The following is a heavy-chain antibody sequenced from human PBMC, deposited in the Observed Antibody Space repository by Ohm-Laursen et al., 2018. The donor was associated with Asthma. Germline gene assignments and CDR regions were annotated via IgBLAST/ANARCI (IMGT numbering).Heavy chain of an antibody. D-gene: IGHD2-21*01. V-gene: IGHV3-21*01. CDR2: ISSSSSYI. CDR3: ARDLAYCGGDCYRWDAFDI. J-gene: IGHJ3*02. Sequence: SLRLSCSASGFTFSSYSMNWVRQAPGKGLEWVSSISSSSSYIYYADSVKGRFTISRDNAKNSLYLQMNSLRAEDTAVYYCARDLAYCGGDCYRWDAFDIWGQGTMVTVSS. CDR1: GFTFSSYS.